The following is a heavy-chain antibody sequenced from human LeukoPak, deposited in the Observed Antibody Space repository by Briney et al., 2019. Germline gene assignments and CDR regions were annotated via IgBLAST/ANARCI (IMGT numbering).Heavy chain of an antibody. CDR1: GGSISSGSYY. CDR2: IYYSGST. Sequence: PSETLSLTCTVSGGSISSGSYYWGWIRQPPGKGLEWIGYIYYSGSTNYNPSLKSRVTISVDTSKNQFSLKLSSVTAAETAVYYCARVRKVGAFDYWGQGTLVTVSS. CDR3: ARVRKVGAFDY. V-gene: IGHV4-61*01. J-gene: IGHJ4*02. D-gene: IGHD1-26*01.